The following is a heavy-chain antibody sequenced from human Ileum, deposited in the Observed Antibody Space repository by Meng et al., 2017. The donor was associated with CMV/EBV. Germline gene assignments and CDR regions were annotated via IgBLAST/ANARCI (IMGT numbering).Heavy chain of an antibody. CDR1: EDTFTGYY. CDR2: INPNSGGT. V-gene: IGHV1-2*02. D-gene: IGHD5-12*01. J-gene: IGHJ4*02. CDR3: AREIIMAARAFGY. Sequence: GQRVQSGAEVKKPGASGKVSCKASEDTFTGYYMHWVRQAPGQGLEWMGWINPNSGGTNYPQKFQGRVTMTRDTSISTAYMELSRLTSHDTAVYYCAREIIMAARAFGYWGQGTLVTVSS.